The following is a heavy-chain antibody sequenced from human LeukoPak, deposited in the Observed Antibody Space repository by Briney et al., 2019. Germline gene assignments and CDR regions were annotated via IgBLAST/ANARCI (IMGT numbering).Heavy chain of an antibody. V-gene: IGHV4-34*01. Sequence: SETLSLTCAVYGGSFSGYYWSWIRQPPGKGLEWIGEIKHSGSTNYNPSLKSRVTISVDTSKNQFSLKLSSVTAADTAVYYCAIGATNGYFQHWGQGTLVTVSS. CDR3: AIGATNGYFQH. CDR2: IKHSGST. J-gene: IGHJ1*01. D-gene: IGHD1-26*01. CDR1: GGSFSGYY.